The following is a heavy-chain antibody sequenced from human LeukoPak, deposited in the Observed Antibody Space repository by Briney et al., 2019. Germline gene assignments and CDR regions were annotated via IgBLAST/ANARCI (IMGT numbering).Heavy chain of an antibody. V-gene: IGHV3-21*01. J-gene: IGHJ4*02. CDR1: GFTFSSYS. CDR2: ISSSSSYI. Sequence: KPGGSLRLSCAASGFTFSSYSMNWARQAPGKGLEWVSSISSSSSYIYYADSVKGRFTISRDNAKNSLYLQMNSLRAEDTAVYYCARGTSWIQLWYQDYWGQGTLVAVSS. CDR3: ARGTSWIQLWYQDY. D-gene: IGHD5-18*01.